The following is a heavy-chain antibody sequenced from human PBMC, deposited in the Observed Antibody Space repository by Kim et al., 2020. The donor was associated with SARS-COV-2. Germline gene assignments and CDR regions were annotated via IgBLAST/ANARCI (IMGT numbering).Heavy chain of an antibody. CDR1: GYTFTSYA. CDR2: INAGNSNT. J-gene: IGHJ4*02. Sequence: ASVKVSCKASGYTFTSYAMHWVRQAPGQRLEWMGWINAGNSNTKYSQKFQGRVTITRDTSASTAYMELSSLRSEDTAVYYCARSLQGLVDYWGQGTLVTV. D-gene: IGHD4-4*01. CDR3: ARSLQGLVDY. V-gene: IGHV1-3*01.